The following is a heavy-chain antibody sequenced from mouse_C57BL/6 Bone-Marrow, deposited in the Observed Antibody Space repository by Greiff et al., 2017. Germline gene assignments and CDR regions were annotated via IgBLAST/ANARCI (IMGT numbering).Heavy chain of an antibody. J-gene: IGHJ3*01. CDR1: GYTFTSYW. D-gene: IGHD2-3*01. Sequence: QVQLQQPGAELVRPGSSVKLSCKASGYTFTSYWMHWVKQRPIQGLEWIGNIDPSDSETHYNQKFKDKATLTVDKSSSTAYMQLSSLTSEDSAVYYCARSCTREGYWAPFAYWGQGTLVTVSA. V-gene: IGHV1-52*01. CDR2: IDPSDSET. CDR3: ARSCTREGYWAPFAY.